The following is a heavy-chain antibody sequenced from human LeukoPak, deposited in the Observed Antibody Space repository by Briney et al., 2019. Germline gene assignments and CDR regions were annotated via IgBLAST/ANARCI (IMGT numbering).Heavy chain of an antibody. V-gene: IGHV3-23*01. CDR1: GFTFSSYG. CDR3: AKDDDSSGYSYYYYMDV. CDR2: ISGSGGST. D-gene: IGHD3-22*01. Sequence: GGSLRLSCAASGFTFSSYGMHWVRQAPGKGLEWVSAISGSGGSTYYADSVKGRFTISRDNSKNTLYLQMNSLRAEDTAVYYCAKDDDSSGYSYYYYMDVWGKGTTVTVSS. J-gene: IGHJ6*03.